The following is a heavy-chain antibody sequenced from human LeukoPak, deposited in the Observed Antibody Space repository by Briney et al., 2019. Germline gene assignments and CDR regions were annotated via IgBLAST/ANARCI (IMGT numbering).Heavy chain of an antibody. CDR2: INHSGST. J-gene: IGHJ3*02. V-gene: IGHV4-34*01. CDR3: AREWGHYYGSGSYNYGAFDI. CDR1: GGSFSGYY. D-gene: IGHD3-10*01. Sequence: TSETLSLTCAVYGGSFSGYYWSWIHQPPGKGLEWIGEINHSGSTNYNPSLKSRVTISVDTSKNQFSLKLSSVTAADTAVYYCAREWGHYYGSGSYNYGAFDIWGQGTMVTASS.